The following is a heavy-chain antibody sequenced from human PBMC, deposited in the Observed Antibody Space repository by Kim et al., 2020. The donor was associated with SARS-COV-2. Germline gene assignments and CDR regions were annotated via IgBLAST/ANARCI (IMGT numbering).Heavy chain of an antibody. Sequence: GESLKISCKGSGYSFTSYWIGWVRQMPGKGLEWMGIIYPGDSDTRYSPSFPGQVTISADKSISTAYLQWSSLKASDTAMYYCARVNCSGGSCYPFDYWGQGTLVTVSS. V-gene: IGHV5-51*01. D-gene: IGHD2-15*01. CDR2: IYPGDSDT. J-gene: IGHJ4*02. CDR1: GYSFTSYW. CDR3: ARVNCSGGSCYPFDY.